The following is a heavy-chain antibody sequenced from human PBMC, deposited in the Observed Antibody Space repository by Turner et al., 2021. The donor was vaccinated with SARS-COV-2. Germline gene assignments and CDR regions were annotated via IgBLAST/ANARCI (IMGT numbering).Heavy chain of an antibody. D-gene: IGHD3-3*01. V-gene: IGHV3-7*01. Sequence: EVQLVESGGGLVKPGGSLRLSCAASGFTFSSYWMSWVRQAARKGLWVVAIRSRSRSVYYDVEVEKRSSTITSDTTKTSLYLQMNRLSDEATAVYCCAGDRHRDYDFWSDYWWFDSWGQGTLVTVSS. CDR1: GFTFSSYW. J-gene: IGHJ5*01. CDR2: RSRSRSVY. CDR3: AGDRHRDYDFWSDYWWFDS.